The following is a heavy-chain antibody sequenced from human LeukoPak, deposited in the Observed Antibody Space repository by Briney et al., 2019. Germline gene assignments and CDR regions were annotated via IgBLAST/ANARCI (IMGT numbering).Heavy chain of an antibody. CDR3: AKNAHGSGSYELDI. Sequence: GRSLRLSCAASRFTFSIYAMDWVRQAPGKGLEWVALISYDGNNKYYADSVKGRFSISRDNSKNTLYLQMNSLRAEDTAVYYCAKNAHGSGSYELDIWGQGTMVTVSS. D-gene: IGHD3-10*01. CDR2: ISYDGNNK. J-gene: IGHJ3*02. V-gene: IGHV3-30-3*02. CDR1: RFTFSIYA.